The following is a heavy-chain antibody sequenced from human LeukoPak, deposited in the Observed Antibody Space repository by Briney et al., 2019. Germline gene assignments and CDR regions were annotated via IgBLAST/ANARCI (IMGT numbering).Heavy chain of an antibody. V-gene: IGHV4-34*01. CDR2: INHSGST. Sequence: SETLSLTCAVYGGSFSGYHWSWIRQPPGKGLEWIGEINHSGSTNYNPSLKSRVTISVDTSKNQFSLKLSSVTAADTAVYYCARGRDILTGYYVARKYYFDYWGQGTLVTVSS. J-gene: IGHJ4*02. D-gene: IGHD3-9*01. CDR1: GGSFSGYH. CDR3: ARGRDILTGYYVARKYYFDY.